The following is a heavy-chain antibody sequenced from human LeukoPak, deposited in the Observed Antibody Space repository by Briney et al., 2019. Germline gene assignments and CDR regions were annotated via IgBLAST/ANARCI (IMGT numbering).Heavy chain of an antibody. CDR2: IYTSGST. CDR3: ARDRSSSWYSSDWFDP. CDR1: GGSISSYY. Sequence: PSETLSLTCTVSGGSISSYYWSWIRQPAGKGLEWIGGIYTSGSTNYNPSLKSRVTMSVDTSKNQFSLKLSSVTAADTAVYYCARDRSSSWYSSDWFDPWGQGTLVTVSS. V-gene: IGHV4-4*07. J-gene: IGHJ5*02. D-gene: IGHD6-13*01.